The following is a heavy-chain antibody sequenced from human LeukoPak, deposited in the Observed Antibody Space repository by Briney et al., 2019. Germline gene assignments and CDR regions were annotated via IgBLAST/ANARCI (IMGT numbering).Heavy chain of an antibody. CDR1: GFTFSSYS. Sequence: GGSLRLSCAASGFTFSSYSMNWVRQAPGKGLEWVSYISSSSSTIYYADSVKGRFTISRDNAKNSLYLQMNSLRAEDTAVYYCAGQRESYAFDIWGQGTMVTVSS. CDR3: AGQRESYAFDI. CDR2: ISSSSSTI. D-gene: IGHD5-24*01. V-gene: IGHV3-48*04. J-gene: IGHJ3*02.